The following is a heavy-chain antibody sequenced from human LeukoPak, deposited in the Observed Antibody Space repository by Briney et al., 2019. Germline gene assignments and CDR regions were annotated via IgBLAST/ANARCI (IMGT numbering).Heavy chain of an antibody. V-gene: IGHV4-59*12. CDR2: IYYSGST. J-gene: IGHJ4*02. CDR3: ARGGSYPGGGLDY. CDR1: GGSISSYY. D-gene: IGHD1-26*01. Sequence: SETLSLTCTASGGSISSYYWSWIRQPPGKGLEWIGYIYYSGSTNYNPSLKSRVTISVDTSKNQFSLKLSSVTAADTAVYYCARGGSYPGGGLDYWGQGTLVTVSS.